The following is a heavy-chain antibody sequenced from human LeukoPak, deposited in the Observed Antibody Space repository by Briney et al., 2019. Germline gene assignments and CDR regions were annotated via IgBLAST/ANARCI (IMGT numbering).Heavy chain of an antibody. V-gene: IGHV3-23*01. CDR2: ISGSGDGT. D-gene: IGHD3-3*01. CDR1: GFTFSNYA. Sequence: GGSLRLSCAASGFTFSNYAMTWVRQAPGKGLEWVSAISGSGDGTYYADSVKGRFTISRDNSKNTVYLQMSSLRAEDTAIYYCAKDFTIFGVITPNPNYWGQGTLVTVSS. J-gene: IGHJ4*02. CDR3: AKDFTIFGVITPNPNY.